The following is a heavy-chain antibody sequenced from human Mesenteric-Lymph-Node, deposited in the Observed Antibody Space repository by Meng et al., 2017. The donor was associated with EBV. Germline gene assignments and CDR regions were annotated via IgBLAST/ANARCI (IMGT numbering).Heavy chain of an antibody. Sequence: QVQIKEQGPGLVMPSETLPLTLNVSVDSVSSGNNYWSWIRQSPGRGLEWIGNIYFTGSTFYNPALKSRVTISGDTSKNQFSLKLTSVTAADTAVYYCAREGTTVTRWFDPWGPGTLVTVSS. CDR3: AREGTTVTRWFDP. CDR1: VDSVSSGNNY. J-gene: IGHJ5*02. V-gene: IGHV4-61*01. D-gene: IGHD4-11*01. CDR2: IYFTGST.